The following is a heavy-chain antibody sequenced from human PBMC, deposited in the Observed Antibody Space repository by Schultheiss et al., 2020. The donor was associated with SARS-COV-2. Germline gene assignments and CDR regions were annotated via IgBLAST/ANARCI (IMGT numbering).Heavy chain of an antibody. V-gene: IGHV4-34*01. CDR3: ARAAPDQLLYGHPRGYYYYMDV. D-gene: IGHD2-2*02. CDR2: IYYSGST. J-gene: IGHJ6*03. Sequence: SQTLSLTCAVYGGSFSGYYWGWIRQPPGKGLEWIGSIYYSGSTYYNPSLKSRVTISVDTSKNKFSLKLSSVTAADTAVYYCARAAPDQLLYGHPRGYYYYMDVWGKGTTVTVSS. CDR1: GGSFSGYY.